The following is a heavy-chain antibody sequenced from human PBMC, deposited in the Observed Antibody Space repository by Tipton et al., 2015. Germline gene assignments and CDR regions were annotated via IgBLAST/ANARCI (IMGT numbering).Heavy chain of an antibody. V-gene: IGHV4-59*01. CDR2: IFYDGST. CDR1: SGSISRSY. CDR3: ARDLEHGMDV. J-gene: IGHJ6*02. Sequence: ELVKPSETLSLTCTVSSGSISRSYWSWIRQPPGKGLEWIGYIFYDGSTNYNPSLKSRLTISVDTSKNQFSLRLSSVTAADTAVYFCARDLEHGMDVWGQGTTVTVS.